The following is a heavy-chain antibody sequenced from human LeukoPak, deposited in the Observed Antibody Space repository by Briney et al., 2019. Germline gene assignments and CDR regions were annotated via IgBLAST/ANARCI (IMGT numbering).Heavy chain of an antibody. CDR2: IYYSGST. CDR3: ARHGGVVRGQGSDAFDI. V-gene: IGHV4-59*08. Sequence: SETLSLTCTVSGGSISSYFWSWFRQPPGKGLDWIGYIYYSGSTKYNPSLKSRVTISLDTSKNQFSLKLTSVTAADTAVYYCARHGGVVRGQGSDAFDIWGQGTMVTVSS. CDR1: GGSISSYF. D-gene: IGHD3-10*01. J-gene: IGHJ3*02.